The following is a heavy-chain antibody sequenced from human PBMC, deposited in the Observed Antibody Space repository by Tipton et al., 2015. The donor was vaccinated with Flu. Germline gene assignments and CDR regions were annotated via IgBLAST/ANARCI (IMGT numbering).Heavy chain of an antibody. CDR2: MYYSGST. CDR3: ARGPRGDTAMVSLGY. J-gene: IGHJ4*01. V-gene: IGHV4-39*07. CDR1: GGSVTSSDYY. D-gene: IGHD5-18*01. Sequence: TLSLTCTVSGGSVTSSDYYWDWVRQPPGKGLEWIATMYYSGSTFYNPSLKSRVTISVDTSKNQFSLRLSFVTASDTAVYYCARGPRGDTAMVSLGYWGPGILVTVSS.